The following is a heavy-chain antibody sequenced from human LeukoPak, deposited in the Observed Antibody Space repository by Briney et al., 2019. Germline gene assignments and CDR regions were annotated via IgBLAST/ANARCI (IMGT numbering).Heavy chain of an antibody. V-gene: IGHV2-26*01. CDR1: GFSLSNARMG. J-gene: IGHJ4*02. CDR3: ARITGYCSGGSCRYFDY. CDR2: IFSNDEK. D-gene: IGHD2-15*01. Sequence: ESGPVLVKPTETLTLTCTVSGFSLSNARMGVSWIRRPPGKALEWLAHIFSNDEKSYSTSLKSRLTISKDTSKSQVVLTMTNMDPVDTATYYCARITGYCSGGSCRYFDYWGQGTLVTVSS.